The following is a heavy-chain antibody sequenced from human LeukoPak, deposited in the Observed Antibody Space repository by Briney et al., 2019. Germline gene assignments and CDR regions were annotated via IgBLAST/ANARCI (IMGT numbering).Heavy chain of an antibody. CDR2: ILCCGGGS. V-gene: IGHV3-23*01. CDR1: GFTFNYYP. Sequence: GGSLTLSCSASGFTFNYYPMIWVRQGPGKGLEWFSLILCCGGGSYYEDSVKGRFPRPGCITKTSLELQMISLRADDTAVYPCAKAGNLQASSSGLQYFDLWGRGTLVTAS. J-gene: IGHJ2*01. D-gene: IGHD6-6*01. CDR3: AKAGNLQASSSGLQYFDL.